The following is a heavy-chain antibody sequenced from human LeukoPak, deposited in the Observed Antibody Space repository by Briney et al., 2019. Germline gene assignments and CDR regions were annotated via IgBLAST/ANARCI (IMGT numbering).Heavy chain of an antibody. CDR3: AREDTVMVLPFDY. CDR1: GFTFSSYE. CDR2: ISSSGSTI. D-gene: IGHD5-18*01. Sequence: GGSLRLSCAASGFTFSSYEMNWVRQAPGEGLEWVSYISSSGSTIYYADSVKGRFTISRDNAKNSLYLQMNSLRAEDTAVYYCAREDTVMVLPFDYWGQGTLVTVSS. J-gene: IGHJ4*02. V-gene: IGHV3-48*03.